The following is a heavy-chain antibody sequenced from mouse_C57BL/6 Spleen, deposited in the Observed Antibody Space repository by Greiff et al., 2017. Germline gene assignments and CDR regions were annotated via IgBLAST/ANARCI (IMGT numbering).Heavy chain of an antibody. V-gene: IGHV1-52*01. Sequence: QVQLQQPGAELVRPGSSVKLSCKASGYTFTSYWMHWVKRRPIQGLEWIGNIDPSDSETHYNQKFKDKATLTVDKSSSTAYMQLSSLTSEDSAVYYCARSISSGFYYYAMDYWGQGTSVTVSS. CDR3: ARSISSGFYYYAMDY. J-gene: IGHJ4*01. D-gene: IGHD3-2*02. CDR1: GYTFTSYW. CDR2: IDPSDSET.